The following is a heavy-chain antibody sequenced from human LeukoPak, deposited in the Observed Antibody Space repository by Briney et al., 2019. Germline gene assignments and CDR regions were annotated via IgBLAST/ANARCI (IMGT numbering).Heavy chain of an antibody. J-gene: IGHJ4*02. CDR2: IYYSGST. CDR3: ARERRKRWLQPIDY. D-gene: IGHD5-24*01. Sequence: PSETLSLTCTVSGGSISSGDYYWSWIRQPPGKGLEWIGYIYYSGSTYYNPSLKSRVTISVDTSKNQFSLKLSSVTAADTAVYYCARERRKRWLQPIDYWGQGTLVTVSS. CDR1: GGSISSGDYY. V-gene: IGHV4-30-4*01.